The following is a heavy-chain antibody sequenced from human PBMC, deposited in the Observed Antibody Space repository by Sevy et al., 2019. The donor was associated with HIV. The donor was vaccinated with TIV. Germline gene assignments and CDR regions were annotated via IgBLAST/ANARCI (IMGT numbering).Heavy chain of an antibody. J-gene: IGHJ6*04. D-gene: IGHD3-22*01. V-gene: IGHV1-69*06. CDR3: ARSRDRRGTYDSIDV. CDR2: IIPIFGTA. CDR1: GGTFSSYT. Sequence: ASVKVSCKASGGTFSSYTINWVRQAPGQGLEWMGGIIPIFGTAKYAQKFQGRVTITADKSTSTAHMELSSLRSEETAVYYCARSRDRRGTYDSIDVWGKGTTVTVSS.